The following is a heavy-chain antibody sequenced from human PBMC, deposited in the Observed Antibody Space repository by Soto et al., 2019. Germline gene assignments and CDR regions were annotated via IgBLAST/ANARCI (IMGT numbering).Heavy chain of an antibody. Sequence: GGSLRLSCAASGFTFSSYAMSWVRQAPGKGLEWVSAISGSGGSTYYADSVKGRFTISRDNSKNTLYLQMNSLRAEDTAVYYCAKGIVVVVAATQYYYGMDVWGQGTTVTV. D-gene: IGHD2-15*01. J-gene: IGHJ6*02. V-gene: IGHV3-23*01. CDR1: GFTFSSYA. CDR2: ISGSGGST. CDR3: AKGIVVVVAATQYYYGMDV.